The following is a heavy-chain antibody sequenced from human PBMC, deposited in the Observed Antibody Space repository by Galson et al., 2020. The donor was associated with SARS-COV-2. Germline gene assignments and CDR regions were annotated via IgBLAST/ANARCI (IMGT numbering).Heavy chain of an antibody. D-gene: IGHD3-10*01. CDR2: ISGSGEST. Sequence: PGGSLRLSCAASGFTFSSYAMNWVRQAPGKGLEWVSTISGSGESTYYADSVKGRFTISRDNSKNILYLHMNSLRAEDTAVYYCAKAEWFEELLSPLDYWGQGTLVTVS. J-gene: IGHJ4*02. CDR1: GFTFSSYA. CDR3: AKAEWFEELLSPLDY. V-gene: IGHV3-23*01.